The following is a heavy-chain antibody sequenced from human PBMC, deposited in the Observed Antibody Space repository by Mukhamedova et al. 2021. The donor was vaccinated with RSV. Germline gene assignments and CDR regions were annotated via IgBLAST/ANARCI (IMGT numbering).Heavy chain of an antibody. J-gene: IGHJ2*01. D-gene: IGHD3/OR15-3a*01. V-gene: IGHV5-51*01. Sequence: EYMGIIYPDDSDARYSPSFQGQVTISADKSIATAYLQWSSLKASDTAIYYCARLVGRIMVSSLRYFDLWGRGTLVTVSS. CDR2: IYPDDSDA. CDR3: ARLVGRIMVSSLRYFDL.